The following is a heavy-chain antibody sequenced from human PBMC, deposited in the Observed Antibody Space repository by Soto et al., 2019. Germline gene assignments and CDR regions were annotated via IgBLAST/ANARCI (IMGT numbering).Heavy chain of an antibody. J-gene: IGHJ4*02. Sequence: QVLLVQSGAEVKKPGASVKISCETSGYTFTDYAVDWVRQAHGQRLEWMGWINAATGNTRYSQKFQGRVTITRDTSANTAYMDLSSLGSEDTAVYYCARGSGSHYAPFDNWGQGTLVTVSS. CDR1: GYTFTDYA. V-gene: IGHV1-3*01. D-gene: IGHD3-10*01. CDR2: INAATGNT. CDR3: ARGSGSHYAPFDN.